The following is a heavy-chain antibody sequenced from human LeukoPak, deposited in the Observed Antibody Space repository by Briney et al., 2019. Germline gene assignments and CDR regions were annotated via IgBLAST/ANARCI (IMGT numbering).Heavy chain of an antibody. CDR3: ARDKSYTMDV. CDR2: INTDGSST. D-gene: IGHD4-11*01. J-gene: IGHJ6*02. CDR1: GFTFSSYW. Sequence: TWGSLRLSCSASGFTFSSYWMHWVRQAPGKGLVWVSRINTDGSSTTYADSVKGRFTISRDNAKNTLYLQMNSLRAEDTAVYYCARDKSYTMDVWGQGTTVTVSS. V-gene: IGHV3-74*01.